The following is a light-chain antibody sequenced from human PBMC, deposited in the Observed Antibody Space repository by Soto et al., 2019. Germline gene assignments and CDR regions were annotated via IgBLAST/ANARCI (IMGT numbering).Light chain of an antibody. CDR3: QHSYTSPTT. J-gene: IGKJ5*01. Sequence: QMTQSPSFLSASLVDRVTITCRASQSIGKHLNWYQQRPGKAPKFLIYGASTLQSGVPSRFTGSGSGTDFTLTVNRLQAEDFATYYCQHSYTSPTTFGQGTRLE. CDR1: QSIGKH. CDR2: GAS. V-gene: IGKV1-39*01.